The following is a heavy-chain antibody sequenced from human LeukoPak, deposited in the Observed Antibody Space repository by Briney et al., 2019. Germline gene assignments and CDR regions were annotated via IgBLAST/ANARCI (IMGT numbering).Heavy chain of an antibody. CDR3: ARDVHYTSSKPGWPFDI. CDR1: GFTFNNYA. D-gene: IGHD2-15*01. J-gene: IGHJ3*02. Sequence: GGSLRLSCAASGFTFNNYAMHWVRQAPGKRLEWVGFISNDGNTKYFADSVKGRFTMSRDNSKNTLYLQMSSLGVADTAVYYCARDVHYTSSKPGWPFDIWGQGTVVSVSS. CDR2: ISNDGNTK. V-gene: IGHV3-30*15.